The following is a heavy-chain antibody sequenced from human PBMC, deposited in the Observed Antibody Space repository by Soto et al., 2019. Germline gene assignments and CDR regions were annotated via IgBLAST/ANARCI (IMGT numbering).Heavy chain of an antibody. CDR3: VRISSSSWYNWFDP. Sequence: QLLESGPGLVKPSETLSLTCTVSGGSISSSSYYWGWIRQPPGKGLEWIGSIYYSGSTYYNPSLKSRVTISVDTSKNQFSLKLSSVTAADTAVYYCVRISSSSWYNWFDPWGQGTLVTVSS. D-gene: IGHD6-13*01. V-gene: IGHV4-39*01. CDR2: IYYSGST. J-gene: IGHJ5*02. CDR1: GGSISSSSYY.